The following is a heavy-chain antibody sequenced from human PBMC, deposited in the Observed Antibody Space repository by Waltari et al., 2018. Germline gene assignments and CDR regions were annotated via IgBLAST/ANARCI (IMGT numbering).Heavy chain of an antibody. V-gene: IGHV4-61*09. D-gene: IGHD3-10*01. CDR1: GGSISSGSYS. J-gene: IGHJ4*02. Sequence: QVQLQESGPGLVKPSQTLSLTCPVSGGSISSGSYSWSWIRQPAGKGLEWIGYIYTSGSTNYNPSLKSRVTISVDTSKNQFSLKLSSVTAADTAVYYCAGESRVRGSFDYWGQGTLVTVSS. CDR2: IYTSGST. CDR3: AGESRVRGSFDY.